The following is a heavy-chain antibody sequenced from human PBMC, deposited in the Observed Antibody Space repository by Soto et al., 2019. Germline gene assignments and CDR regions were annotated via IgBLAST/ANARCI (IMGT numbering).Heavy chain of an antibody. D-gene: IGHD3-10*01. CDR1: GFSLSTSGVG. V-gene: IGHV2-5*02. J-gene: IGHJ3*02. CDR3: ALAFVELPALDI. CDR2: IYWDDDK. Sequence: QITLKESGPTLVKPTQTLTLTCTFSGFSLSTSGVGVGWIRQPPGKALEWLALIYWDDDKRYSPSLKSRLTIPKEPSKNQVVLKMTHMDPVDTATYYSALAFVELPALDIWGQGPMVTLSS.